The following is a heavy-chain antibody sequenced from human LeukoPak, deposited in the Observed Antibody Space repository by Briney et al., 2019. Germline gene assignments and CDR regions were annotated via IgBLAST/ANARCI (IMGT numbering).Heavy chain of an antibody. CDR2: MNPNSGNT. CDR3: ARRRSGSSGPPSDH. V-gene: IGHV1-8*01. D-gene: IGHD6-6*01. CDR1: GYTFTSYD. J-gene: IGHJ4*02. Sequence: ASVKVSCKASGYTFTSYDINWVRRATGQGLEWMGWMNPNSGNTGCAQKFQGRVNMTRNTSINTAYMELSSLESEDTAVYYCARRRSGSSGPPSDHWGQGTLVTVSS.